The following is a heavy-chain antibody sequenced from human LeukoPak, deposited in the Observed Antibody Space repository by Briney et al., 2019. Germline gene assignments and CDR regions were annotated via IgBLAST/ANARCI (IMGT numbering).Heavy chain of an antibody. J-gene: IGHJ4*02. CDR2: ISGSSTYT. CDR1: GFTFSDYY. D-gene: IGHD1-26*01. CDR3: ARVGSRGYYFDY. V-gene: IGHV3-11*06. Sequence: GGSLRLSCASSGFTFSDYYMSWIRQAPGKGLEWVSHISGSSTYTNYADSVKGRFTISRDNANNSLYLQMNRQTAEDTAVFYCARVGSRGYYFDYWGQGTLVSVSS.